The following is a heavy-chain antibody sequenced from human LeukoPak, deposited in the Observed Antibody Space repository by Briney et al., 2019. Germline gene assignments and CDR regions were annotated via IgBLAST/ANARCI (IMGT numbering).Heavy chain of an antibody. Sequence: GGALRLSCAASGVTFSNAWMSWVRQAPGKGLEWVAVIWYDGSNKYYADSVKGRFTISRDNSKNTLYLQMNSLRAEDTAVYYCARVDTAMGSMDYWGQGTLVTVSS. CDR1: GVTFSNAW. D-gene: IGHD5-18*01. V-gene: IGHV3-33*08. CDR3: ARVDTAMGSMDY. J-gene: IGHJ4*02. CDR2: IWYDGSNK.